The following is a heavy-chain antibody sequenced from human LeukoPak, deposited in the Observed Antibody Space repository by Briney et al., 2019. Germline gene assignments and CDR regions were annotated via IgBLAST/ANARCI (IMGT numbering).Heavy chain of an antibody. V-gene: IGHV3-7*03. D-gene: IGHD6-19*01. CDR3: TRDLAAVPGPRMDV. J-gene: IGHJ4*02. CDR2: INPDGSER. CDR1: GFSFSSYY. Sequence: GGSLRLSCAASGFSFSSYYMSWVRQAPGKGLEWVALINPDGSERYYVDSVKGRFTISRDNARNSLYLQMDSLRDDDTAMYFCTRDLAAVPGPRMDVWSQGTLVAVSS.